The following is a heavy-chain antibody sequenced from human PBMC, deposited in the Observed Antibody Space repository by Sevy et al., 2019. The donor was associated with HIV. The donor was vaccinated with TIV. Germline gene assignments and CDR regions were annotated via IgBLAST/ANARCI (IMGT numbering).Heavy chain of an antibody. D-gene: IGHD3-10*01. J-gene: IGHJ6*02. V-gene: IGHV3-33*01. Sequence: GGSLRHSCAASGFTFSSYGMHWVRQAPGKGLEWVAVIWYDGSNKYYADSVNGRFTISRDNSKNTLYLQMNSLRAEDTAVYYCAREAHYGSGSYYYYYYGMDVWGQGTTVTVSS. CDR2: IWYDGSNK. CDR3: AREAHYGSGSYYYYYYGMDV. CDR1: GFTFSSYG.